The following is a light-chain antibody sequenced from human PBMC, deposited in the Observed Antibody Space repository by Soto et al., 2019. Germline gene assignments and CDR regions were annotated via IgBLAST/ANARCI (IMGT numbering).Light chain of an antibody. Sequence: DIQMTQSPSSLSASVGDRVTITCRASESITSFLNWYQQKPGKAPKLLINAASNLLSGVPSRFSGSGSGTDFTLTISSLQPEDFATYYCQQSDTIPITFGQGTRLEIQ. CDR1: ESITSF. CDR2: AAS. CDR3: QQSDTIPIT. J-gene: IGKJ5*01. V-gene: IGKV1-39*01.